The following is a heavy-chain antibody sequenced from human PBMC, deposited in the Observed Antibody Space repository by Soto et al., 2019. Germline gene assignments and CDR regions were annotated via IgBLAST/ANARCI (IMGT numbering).Heavy chain of an antibody. Sequence: SETLSLTCTVSGGSISSYYWSWIRQPPGKGLEWIGYIYYSGSTNYNPSLKSRVTISVDTSKNQFSLKLSSVTAADTAVYYCARGGARAFDPWGQGTLVTVSS. CDR3: ARGGARAFDP. CDR1: GGSISSYY. J-gene: IGHJ5*02. V-gene: IGHV4-59*01. D-gene: IGHD4-17*01. CDR2: IYYSGST.